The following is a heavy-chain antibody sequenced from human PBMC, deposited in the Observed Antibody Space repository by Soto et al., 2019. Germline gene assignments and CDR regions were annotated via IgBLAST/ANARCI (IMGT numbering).Heavy chain of an antibody. D-gene: IGHD3-10*01. J-gene: IGHJ4*02. CDR3: ARVKGVYYYGSGSYYFDY. CDR1: GGTFSSYA. Sequence: SVKVSCKASGGTFSSYAISWVRQAPGQGLEWMGGIIPIFGTANYAQKFQGRVTITADESTSTAYMELSSLRSEDTAVYYCARVKGVYYYGSGSYYFDYWGQGTLVTVSS. V-gene: IGHV1-69*13. CDR2: IIPIFGTA.